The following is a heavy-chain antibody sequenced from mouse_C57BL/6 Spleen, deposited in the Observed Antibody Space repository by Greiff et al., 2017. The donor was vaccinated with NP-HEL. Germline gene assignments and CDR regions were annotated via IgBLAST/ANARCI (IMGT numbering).Heavy chain of an antibody. J-gene: IGHJ4*01. Sequence: QVHVKQPGAELVRPGTSVKLSCKASGYTFTSYWMHWVKQRPGQGLEWIGVIDPSDSYTNYNQKFKGKATLTVDTSSSTAYMQLSSLTSEDSAVYYCARRLRLPYCYAMDYWGQGTSVTVSS. CDR3: ARRLRLPYCYAMDY. D-gene: IGHD3-2*02. V-gene: IGHV1-59*01. CDR1: GYTFTSYW. CDR2: IDPSDSYT.